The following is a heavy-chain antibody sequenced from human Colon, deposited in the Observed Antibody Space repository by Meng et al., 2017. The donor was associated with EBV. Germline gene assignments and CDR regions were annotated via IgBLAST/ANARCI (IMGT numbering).Heavy chain of an antibody. V-gene: IGHV4-4*02. CDR2: IHHNGNT. CDR1: GDSLSSANW. CDR3: ARTAICIGGSCTTWDY. Sequence: VELARAGPGLVKPSATLSLTLAVSGDSLSSANWWSWVRQPPGKGLEWIGEIHHNGNTNYNPSLKSRVTISVDKSKNQFVLKVTSVTAADTAVYYCARTAICIGGSCTTWDYWGQGALVTVSS. J-gene: IGHJ4*02. D-gene: IGHD2-15*01.